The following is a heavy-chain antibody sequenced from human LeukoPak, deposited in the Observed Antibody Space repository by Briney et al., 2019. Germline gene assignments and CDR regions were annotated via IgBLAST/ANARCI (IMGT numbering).Heavy chain of an antibody. CDR2: ISAYNGNT. V-gene: IGHV1-18*04. CDR1: GYTFTGYY. Sequence: ASVKVSCKASGYTFTGYYMHWVRQAPGQGLEWMGWISAYNGNTNYAQKLQGRVTMTTDTSTSTAYMELRSLRSDDTAVYYCASDHLSIEATGTRYWGQGTLVTVSS. D-gene: IGHD6-13*01. J-gene: IGHJ4*02. CDR3: ASDHLSIEATGTRY.